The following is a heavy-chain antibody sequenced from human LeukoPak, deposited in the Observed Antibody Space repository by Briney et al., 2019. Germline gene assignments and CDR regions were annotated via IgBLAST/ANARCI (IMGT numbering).Heavy chain of an antibody. CDR3: ARDLLLGNRYYFGMDV. CDR2: ISNDGNNK. V-gene: IGHV3-30*04. Sequence: GGSPRLSCAASGFTFSSYAMHWVRQAPGEGLEWVAVISNDGNNKHFADSVRGRFTISRDNSKNTLYLQMNSLRAEDTAVYYCARDLLLGNRYYFGMDVWGKGTTVTVSS. J-gene: IGHJ6*04. D-gene: IGHD1-14*01. CDR1: GFTFSSYA.